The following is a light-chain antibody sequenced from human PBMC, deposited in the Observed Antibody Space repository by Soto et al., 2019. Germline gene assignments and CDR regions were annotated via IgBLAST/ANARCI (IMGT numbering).Light chain of an antibody. V-gene: IGKV3-15*01. J-gene: IGKJ2*01. CDR3: QQYNNWPRT. CDR2: GAS. Sequence: IVMTQSPATLSVSPGERATLSCRAGQGVSSNLAWYQQKPGQAPRLLIYGASTRATAIPARFSGSGSGTEFTLTISSLQSEDFAVYYCQQYNNWPRTFGQGTKVEIK. CDR1: QGVSSN.